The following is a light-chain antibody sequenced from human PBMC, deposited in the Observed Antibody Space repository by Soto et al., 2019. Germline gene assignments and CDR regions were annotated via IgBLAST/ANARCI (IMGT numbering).Light chain of an antibody. CDR1: QSVSNNY. Sequence: EIVLTQSPGTLSLSPGERATLSCRASQSVSNNYLAWYQQKPGQAPRLLIYGASNRATGIPDRFSGSGSGTHFTLTISSLQPEDAATYYCQKYNTAPYTFGQGTRLEIK. CDR2: GAS. J-gene: IGKJ5*01. CDR3: QKYNTAPYT. V-gene: IGKV3-20*01.